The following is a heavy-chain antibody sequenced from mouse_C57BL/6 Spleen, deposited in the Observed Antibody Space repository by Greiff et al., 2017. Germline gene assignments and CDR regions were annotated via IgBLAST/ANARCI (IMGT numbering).Heavy chain of an antibody. CDR1: GYAFSSSW. CDR2: IYPGDGAT. Sequence: QVQMKQSGPELVKPGASVKISCKASGYAFSSSWMNWVKQRPGQGLEWIGRIYPGDGATNYNGKFKGKATLTADKSSSTAYMQLSSLTSEDSAVYFCARNFLCDYDFDYWGQGTTLTVSS. J-gene: IGHJ2*01. D-gene: IGHD2-4*01. CDR3: ARNFLCDYDFDY. V-gene: IGHV1-82*01.